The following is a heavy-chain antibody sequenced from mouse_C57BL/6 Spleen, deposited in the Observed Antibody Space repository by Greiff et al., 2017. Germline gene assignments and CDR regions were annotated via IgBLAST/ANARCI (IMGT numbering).Heavy chain of an antibody. D-gene: IGHD1-1*01. J-gene: IGHJ4*01. V-gene: IGHV5-4*01. CDR3: ARDRDYGSSYMDY. Sequence: VESGGGLVKPGGSLKLSCAASGFTFSSYAMSWVRQTPEKRLEWVATISDGGSYTYYPDNVKGRFTISRDNAKNNLYLQMSHLKSEDTAMYYCARDRDYGSSYMDYWGQGTSVTVSS. CDR2: ISDGGSYT. CDR1: GFTFSSYA.